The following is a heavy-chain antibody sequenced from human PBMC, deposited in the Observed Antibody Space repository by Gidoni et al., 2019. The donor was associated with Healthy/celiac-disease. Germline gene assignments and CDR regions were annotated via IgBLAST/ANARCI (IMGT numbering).Heavy chain of an antibody. J-gene: IGHJ3*02. CDR3: ARSIVPAAQGDAFDI. CDR2: ISPIFGTA. Sequence: QVQLVQSGAEVRKPGSSVKVSCKASGGPFSSYAISCVRQAPGQGLEWMGGISPIFGTANYAQKFQGRVTITADESTSTAYMELSSLRSEDTAVYDCARSIVPAAQGDAFDIWGQGTMVTVSS. V-gene: IGHV1-69*01. CDR1: GGPFSSYA. D-gene: IGHD2-2*01.